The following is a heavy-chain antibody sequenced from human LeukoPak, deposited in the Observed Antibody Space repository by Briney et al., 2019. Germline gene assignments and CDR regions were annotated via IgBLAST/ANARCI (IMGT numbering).Heavy chain of an antibody. CDR2: ISDNGSTI. D-gene: IGHD3-3*01. CDR3: ARDITIFGVVAQTDV. Sequence: GGSLRLSCAASGFTVSSNYMSWVRQAPGKGLEWVSYISDNGSTIYYADSVQGRFTISRDNANNSLYLQMNSLRAEDTAVYYCARDITIFGVVAQTDVWGKGTTVTVSS. CDR1: GFTVSSNY. J-gene: IGHJ6*04. V-gene: IGHV3-11*01.